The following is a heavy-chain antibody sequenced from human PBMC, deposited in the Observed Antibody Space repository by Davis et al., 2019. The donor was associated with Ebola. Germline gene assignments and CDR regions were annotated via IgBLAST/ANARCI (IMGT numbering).Heavy chain of an antibody. CDR1: GYTFTSYG. Sequence: ASVKVSCKASGYTFTSYGISWVRQAPGQGLEWMGWISAYNGNTNYAQKLQGRVTMTTDTSTSTAYMELRRLGSDETAVYYCARDGYCSGGSCYYGYYYYGMDVWGQGTTVTVSS. J-gene: IGHJ6*02. V-gene: IGHV1-18*01. CDR2: ISAYNGNT. D-gene: IGHD2-15*01. CDR3: ARDGYCSGGSCYYGYYYYGMDV.